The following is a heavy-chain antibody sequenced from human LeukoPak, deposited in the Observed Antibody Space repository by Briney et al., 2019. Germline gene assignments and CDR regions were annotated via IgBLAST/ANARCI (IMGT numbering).Heavy chain of an antibody. D-gene: IGHD6-13*01. V-gene: IGHV3-53*01. CDR1: GFTVSSNY. CDR2: IYSGGST. Sequence: GGSLRLSCAASGFTVSSNYMSWVRQAPGKGLEWVSVIYSGGSTDYADSVKGRFTISRDNSKNTLYLQMNSLRVEDTAVYYCARDGGSSWSKFDYWGQGTLVTVSS. CDR3: ARDGGSSWSKFDY. J-gene: IGHJ4*02.